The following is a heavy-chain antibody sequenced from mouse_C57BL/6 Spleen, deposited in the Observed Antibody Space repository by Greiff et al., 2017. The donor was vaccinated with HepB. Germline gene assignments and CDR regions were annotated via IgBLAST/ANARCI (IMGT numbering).Heavy chain of an antibody. D-gene: IGHD1-1*01. CDR2: INPNNGGT. CDR1: GYTFTDYY. V-gene: IGHV1-26*01. CDR3: ARSYYYGSSWFAY. Sequence: EVQLKQSGPELVKPGASVKISCKASGYTFTDYYMNWVKQSHGKSLEWIGDINPNNGGTSYNQKFKGKATLTVDKSSSTAYMELRSLTSEDSAVYYCARSYYYGSSWFAYWGQGTLVTVSA. J-gene: IGHJ3*01.